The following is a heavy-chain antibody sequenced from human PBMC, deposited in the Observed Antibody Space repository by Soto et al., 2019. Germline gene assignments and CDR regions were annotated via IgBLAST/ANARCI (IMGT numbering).Heavy chain of an antibody. CDR1: GFTFSSYG. Sequence: QVQLVESGGGVVQPGRSLRLSCAASGFTFSSYGMHWVRQAPGKGLEWVAVISYDGSNKYYADSVKGRFTISRDNSKNTLYLQMNSLRAEDTAVYYCAKEGVVIIDYYYYYYMGVWGKGTTVTVSS. V-gene: IGHV3-30*18. CDR3: AKEGVVIIDYYYYYYMGV. J-gene: IGHJ6*03. CDR2: ISYDGSNK. D-gene: IGHD3-3*01.